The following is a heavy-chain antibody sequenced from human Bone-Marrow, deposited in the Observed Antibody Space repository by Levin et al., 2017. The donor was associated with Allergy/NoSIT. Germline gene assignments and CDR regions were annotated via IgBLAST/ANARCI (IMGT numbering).Heavy chain of an antibody. V-gene: IGHV3-23*01. D-gene: IGHD4-17*01. CDR1: GFIFADYA. Sequence: GGSLRPSCTISGFIFADYAMNWVRQAPGRGLEWVSSLDGSSGKTHYADAVKGRFTISREYSKNTLFLQMNSLRVEDTARYYCAKAGTTVMLDYSYLDVWGEGTAVTVSS. J-gene: IGHJ6*03. CDR3: AKAGTTVMLDYSYLDV. CDR2: LDGSSGKT.